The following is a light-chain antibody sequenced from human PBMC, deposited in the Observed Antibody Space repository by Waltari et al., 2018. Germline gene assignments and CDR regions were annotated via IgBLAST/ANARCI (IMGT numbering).Light chain of an antibody. CDR2: DVS. CDR1: SSDVGPSTY. CDR3: CSYAGFYTWV. J-gene: IGLJ3*02. V-gene: IGLV2-11*01. Sequence: QSALTQPRSVSGSPGPPVTFSCTGTSSDVGPSTYVSWYQQHPGKAPKLMIYDVSKRPSGVPDRFSGSKSGNTASLTISGLQPEDEADYYCCSYAGFYTWVFGGGTKLTVL.